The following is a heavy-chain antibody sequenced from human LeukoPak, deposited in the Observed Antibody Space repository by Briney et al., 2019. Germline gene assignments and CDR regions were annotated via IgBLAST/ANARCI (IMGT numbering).Heavy chain of an antibody. V-gene: IGHV3-21*01. CDR2: ISSSSSYI. J-gene: IGHJ4*02. D-gene: IGHD3-10*01. CDR1: GFTFSSYS. CDR3: ARDGTGELWFGELSIDY. Sequence: PGGSLRLSCAASGFTFSSYSMNWVRRAPGKGLEWVSSISSSSSYIYYADSVKGRFTISRDNAKNSLYLQMNSLRAEDTAVYYCARDGTGELWFGELSIDYWGQGTLVTVSS.